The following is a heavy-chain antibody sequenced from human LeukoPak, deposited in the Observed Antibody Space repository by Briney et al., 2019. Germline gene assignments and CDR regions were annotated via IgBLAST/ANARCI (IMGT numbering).Heavy chain of an antibody. J-gene: IGHJ4*02. CDR2: INPSAGST. CDR3: ARNYDTVGYTPAF. CDR1: GYTFTTYY. D-gene: IGHD3-22*01. Sequence: GASVNVSCKASGYTFTTYYMHWVRQAPGQGLEWVGIINPSAGSTSYAPRLQGRVTVTRDTSTATVYMELSSLRSEDTAVYYCARNYDTVGYTPAFWGQGTLVTVSS. V-gene: IGHV1-46*01.